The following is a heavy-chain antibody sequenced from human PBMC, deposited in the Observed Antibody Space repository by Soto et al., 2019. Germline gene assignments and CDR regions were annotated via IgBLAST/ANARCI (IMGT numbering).Heavy chain of an antibody. J-gene: IGHJ6*02. CDR1: GGSISSSNW. V-gene: IGHV4-4*02. D-gene: IGHD1-26*01. CDR2: IYHSGST. Sequence: QVQLQESGPGLVKPSGTLSLTCAVSGGSISSSNWWSWVRQPPGKGLEWIGEIYHSGSTNYNPSLKSRVTISVDKSKNQFSLKLSSVTAADTAVYYCARAPSGSYAPYYYYGMDVWGQGTTVTVSS. CDR3: ARAPSGSYAPYYYYGMDV.